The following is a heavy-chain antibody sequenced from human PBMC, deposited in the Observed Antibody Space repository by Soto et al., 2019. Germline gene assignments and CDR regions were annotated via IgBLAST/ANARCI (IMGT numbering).Heavy chain of an antibody. CDR2: IKSNTDGGTT. J-gene: IGHJ4*02. CDR3: STLWHYYDSSAY. D-gene: IGHD3-22*01. Sequence: PGGSLRLSCAASGFTFTNAWMNWVRQAPGKGLVWVGRIKSNTDGGTTDYAAPVKGRFTISRDDSKNTLYLQMNSLKTEDTAVYYCSTLWHYYDSSAYRGRGTLVTVSS. V-gene: IGHV3-15*07. CDR1: GFTFTNAW.